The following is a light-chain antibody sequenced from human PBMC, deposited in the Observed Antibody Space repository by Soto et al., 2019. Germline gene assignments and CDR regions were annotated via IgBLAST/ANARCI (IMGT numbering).Light chain of an antibody. CDR1: SSDTGDYDY. CDR3: NPYAGGNTRV. Sequence: QSALTQPASVSGSPGQSITISCTGTSSDTGDYDYVSWYQQHPGKAPKLLISAVSNRPSGVSNRLSGSKSGNTASLTTSGLQAAEDDDYYCNPYAGGNTRVFGTGTKVTVL. CDR2: AVS. J-gene: IGLJ1*01. V-gene: IGLV2-14*01.